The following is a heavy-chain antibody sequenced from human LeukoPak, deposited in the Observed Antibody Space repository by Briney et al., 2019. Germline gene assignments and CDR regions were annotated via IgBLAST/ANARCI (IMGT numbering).Heavy chain of an antibody. Sequence: ASVKVSCKASGYTFTGYYMHWVRQAPGQGLEWMGWINPNSGGTNYAQKFQGRVTMTRDTSISTAYMELSRLRSDDTAVYYCATGLGYCSSTTCDTFDYWGQGTLVTVSS. CDR3: ATGLGYCSSTTCDTFDY. CDR1: GYTFTGYY. J-gene: IGHJ4*02. D-gene: IGHD2-2*01. V-gene: IGHV1-2*02. CDR2: INPNSGGT.